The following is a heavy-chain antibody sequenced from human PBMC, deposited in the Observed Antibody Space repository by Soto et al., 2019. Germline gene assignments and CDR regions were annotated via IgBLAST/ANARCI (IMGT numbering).Heavy chain of an antibody. J-gene: IGHJ6*02. D-gene: IGHD3-10*01. V-gene: IGHV4-59*01. CDR1: GGSISSYY. CDR3: ARRIPITMIQGRYYYGMDV. CDR2: IYYSGST. Sequence: PSETLSLTCTVSGGSISSYYWSWIRQPPGKGLEWIGYIYYSGSTNYNPSLKSRVTISVDTSENQFSLKLSSVTAADTAVYYCARRIPITMIQGRYYYGMDVWGQGTTVTVSS.